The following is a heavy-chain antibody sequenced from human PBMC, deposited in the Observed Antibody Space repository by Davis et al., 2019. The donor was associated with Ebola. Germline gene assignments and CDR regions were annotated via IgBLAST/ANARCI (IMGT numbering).Heavy chain of an antibody. CDR2: VYWNDDK. Sequence: SGATLVKLTQTLTLTCTFSGFSLSTSGVGVGWIRQPPGKALEWLVLVYWNDDKRYSPSLKSRLTITKDTSKNQVVLTMTNMDPVDTATYYCAHSSNDFWSGYPDGMDVWGQGTTVTVSS. V-gene: IGHV2-5*01. CDR1: GFSLSTSGVG. D-gene: IGHD3-3*01. J-gene: IGHJ6*02. CDR3: AHSSNDFWSGYPDGMDV.